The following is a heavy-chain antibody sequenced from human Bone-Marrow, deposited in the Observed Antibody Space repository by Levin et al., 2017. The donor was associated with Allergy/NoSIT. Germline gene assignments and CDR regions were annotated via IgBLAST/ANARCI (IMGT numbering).Heavy chain of an antibody. D-gene: IGHD4-11*01. V-gene: IGHV3-23*01. CDR2: ISGSGDKT. CDR1: RFTFRTYA. Sequence: GESLKISCAVSRFTFRTYAMSWVRQAPGKGLEWVSAISGSGDKTYYADSVKGRFTISRDNSKNTLYLQMISLRAEDTAVYYCARSRGGDYGNYLYDVDSWGQGTMVTVSS. CDR3: ARSRGGDYGNYLYDVDS. J-gene: IGHJ3*02.